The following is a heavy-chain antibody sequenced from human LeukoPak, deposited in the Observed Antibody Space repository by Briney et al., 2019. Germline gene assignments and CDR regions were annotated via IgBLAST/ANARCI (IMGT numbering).Heavy chain of an antibody. CDR2: ISSSSSYI. Sequence: PGGSLRLSCAASGFTFGSYSMNWVRQAPGKGLEWVSSISSSSSYIYYADSVKGRFTISRDNAKNSLYLQMNSLRAEDTAVYYCARDSQGGFGELLPAVGYYYYGMDVWGQGTTVTVSS. J-gene: IGHJ6*02. D-gene: IGHD3-10*01. V-gene: IGHV3-21*01. CDR1: GFTFGSYS. CDR3: ARDSQGGFGELLPAVGYYYYGMDV.